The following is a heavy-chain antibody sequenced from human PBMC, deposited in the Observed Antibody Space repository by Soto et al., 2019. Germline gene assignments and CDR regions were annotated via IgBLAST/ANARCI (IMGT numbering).Heavy chain of an antibody. CDR2: IIPILGIA. CDR3: ASLVATRGWGS. J-gene: IGHJ4*02. D-gene: IGHD5-12*01. Sequence: QVQLVQSGAEVKKPGSSVKVSCKASGGTLSSYTISWVRQAPGQGLEWMGRIIPILGIANYAQKFQGRVTITADKATSTAYMELSSLRSEDTAVYYCASLVATRGWGSWGQGTLVTVSS. CDR1: GGTLSSYT. V-gene: IGHV1-69*02.